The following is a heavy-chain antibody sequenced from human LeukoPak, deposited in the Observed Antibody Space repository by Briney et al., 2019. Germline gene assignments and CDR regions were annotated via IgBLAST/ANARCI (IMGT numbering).Heavy chain of an antibody. CDR1: GFTFSSYA. D-gene: IGHD3-10*01. V-gene: IGHV3-23*01. CDR2: ISGSGGST. J-gene: IGHJ6*02. CDR3: AKGGSGSQLYYYYYYGMDV. Sequence: GGSLRLSCAASGFTFSSYAMSWVRQAPGKGLEWVSAISGSGGSTYYADSVKGRFTISRDNSKNTLYLQMNSLRAEDTAVYYSAKGGSGSQLYYYYYYGMDVWGQGTTVTVSS.